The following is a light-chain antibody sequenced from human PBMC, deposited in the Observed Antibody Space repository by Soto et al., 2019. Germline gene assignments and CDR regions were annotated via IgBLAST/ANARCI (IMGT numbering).Light chain of an antibody. CDR3: QQYSIYPWT. CDR2: KAS. CDR1: QSVTEW. Sequence: DIQMTQSPSTLSASVGDRVTITCRASQSVTEWLAWYQQKPGKAPNLLIYKASSLQSGVPSRFSGSGFGTEFTLTISSLQPDDCATYYCQQYSIYPWTFGQGTKVEIK. V-gene: IGKV1-5*03. J-gene: IGKJ1*01.